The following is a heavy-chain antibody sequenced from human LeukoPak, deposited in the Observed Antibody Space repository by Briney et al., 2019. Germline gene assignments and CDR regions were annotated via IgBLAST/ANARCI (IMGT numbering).Heavy chain of an antibody. J-gene: IGHJ5*02. V-gene: IGHV1-2*02. D-gene: IGHD4-23*01. Sequence: ASVKVSCKASGYTFTGYYMHWVRQAPGQGLEWMGWINPNSGGTNYAQKFQGRVTMTRDTSISTAYMELSRLRADDTAVYYCARGIDGGNSGWFDPWGQGTLVTVSS. CDR1: GYTFTGYY. CDR2: INPNSGGT. CDR3: ARGIDGGNSGWFDP.